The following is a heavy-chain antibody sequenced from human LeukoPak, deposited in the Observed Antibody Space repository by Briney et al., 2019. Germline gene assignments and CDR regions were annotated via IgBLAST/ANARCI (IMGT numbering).Heavy chain of an antibody. V-gene: IGHV3-23*01. Sequence: PGGSLRLSCAASGFTFSSYGMNWVRQAPGKGLEWVSGISPSGGTTYYTDSVKGRFTISRDNSKHTVSLQMNSLRAEDTALYYCAKGTSSWHEFDYWGQGTLVTVSS. J-gene: IGHJ4*02. CDR3: AKGTSSWHEFDY. D-gene: IGHD6-13*01. CDR1: GFTFSSYG. CDR2: ISPSGGTT.